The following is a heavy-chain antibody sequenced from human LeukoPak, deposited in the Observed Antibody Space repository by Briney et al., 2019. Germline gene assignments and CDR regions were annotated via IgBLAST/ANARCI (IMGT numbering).Heavy chain of an antibody. Sequence: PGGSLRLSCAASGFTFNSYAMHWVRQAPGKGLEWVSVISGGGGSTYYADSVRGRFTISRDNSKNTLYLQMNSLRAEDTAVYYCAKVSKGVVAGPFDYWGQGTLVTVSS. V-gene: IGHV3-23*01. CDR3: AKVSKGVVAGPFDY. D-gene: IGHD6-19*01. J-gene: IGHJ4*02. CDR1: GFTFNSYA. CDR2: ISGGGGST.